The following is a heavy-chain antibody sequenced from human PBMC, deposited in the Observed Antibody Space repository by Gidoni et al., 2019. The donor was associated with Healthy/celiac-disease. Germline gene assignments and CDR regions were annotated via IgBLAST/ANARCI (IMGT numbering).Heavy chain of an antibody. CDR1: GFTFSSYA. CDR2: ISYDGSNK. Sequence: QVQLVESVGGAVQPGRSLRLSCAASGFTFSSYAMHWVRQATGKGLEWVAVISYDGSNKYYADSVKGRFTSSRDNSKNMLYLQMNSLRAEDTAVYYCARDGSYGSGSYVAFDIWGQGTMVTVSS. D-gene: IGHD3-10*01. CDR3: ARDGSYGSGSYVAFDI. V-gene: IGHV3-30-3*01. J-gene: IGHJ3*02.